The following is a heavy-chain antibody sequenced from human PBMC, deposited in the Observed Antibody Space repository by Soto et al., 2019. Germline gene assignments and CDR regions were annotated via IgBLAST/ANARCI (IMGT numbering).Heavy chain of an antibody. Sequence: QVQLVQSGAEVKKPGASVKVSCKASGYTFTSYDINWVRQATGQGLEWMGWMNPNSGNTGYEQKFLGRVTMTRNTSISTAYMELSSLISEDTAGYYCVRAVGSRRLDYWGQGTLVTVSS. D-gene: IGHD1-26*01. J-gene: IGHJ4*02. CDR2: MNPNSGNT. CDR1: GYTFTSYD. V-gene: IGHV1-8*01. CDR3: VRAVGSRRLDY.